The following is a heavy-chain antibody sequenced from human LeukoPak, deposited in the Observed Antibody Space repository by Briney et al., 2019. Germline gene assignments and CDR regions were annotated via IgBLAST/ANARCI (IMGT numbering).Heavy chain of an antibody. CDR1: GGSISSYY. J-gene: IGHJ4*02. Sequence: SEPLSLTCTVSGGSISSYYWSWIRQPPGKGLEWIGYIYYSGSTNYNPSLKSRVTISVETSKNEFSLKLRSVTAADTAVYYCARVTGYRIEDYFDYWGQGTLVTVSS. CDR2: IYYSGST. V-gene: IGHV4-59*13. CDR3: ARVTGYRIEDYFDY. D-gene: IGHD6-13*01.